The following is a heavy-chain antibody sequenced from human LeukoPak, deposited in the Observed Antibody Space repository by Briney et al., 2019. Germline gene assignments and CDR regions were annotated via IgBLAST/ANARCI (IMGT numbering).Heavy chain of an antibody. CDR2: ISYDGSNK. CDR1: GFTFSSYA. D-gene: IGHD6-6*01. J-gene: IGHJ6*03. CDR3: ARDVNETIAARPYYYYYYMDV. V-gene: IGHV3-30-3*01. Sequence: HAGGSLRLSCAASGFTFSSYAMHWVRQAPGKGLEWVAVISYDGSNKYYADSVKGRFTISRDNSKNTLYLQMNSLRAEDTAVYYCARDVNETIAARPYYYYYYMDVWGKGTTVTVSS.